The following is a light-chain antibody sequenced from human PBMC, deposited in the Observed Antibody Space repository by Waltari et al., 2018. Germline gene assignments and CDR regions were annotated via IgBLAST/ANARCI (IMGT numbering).Light chain of an antibody. CDR1: QSISSN. J-gene: IGKJ1*01. CDR2: GAS. CDR3: QQYNNWPWT. Sequence: EIVMTQFPATLSVSPGERATLSCRASQSISSNLAWYQQKPGQAPRPLIYGASTRATGIPARFSGSGSGTEFTLTISSLQSEDFGVYYCQQYNNWPWTFGQGTKVEIK. V-gene: IGKV3-15*01.